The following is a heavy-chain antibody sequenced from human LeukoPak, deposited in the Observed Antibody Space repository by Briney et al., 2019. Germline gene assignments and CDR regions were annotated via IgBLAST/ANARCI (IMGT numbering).Heavy chain of an antibody. CDR3: VRGSRRHYYVTFDW. V-gene: IGHV6-1*01. Sequence: SQSHSLTCAISGDSVSSNSATWNWIRQSPSRGLEWLGRTYYRFQWYSDYAPSVKSRIDIKADPPKDQFSLQLKSVTPEDTAVYYCVRGSRRHYYVTFDWWGQGTLVTVSS. CDR2: TYYRFQWYS. CDR1: GDSVSSNSAT. D-gene: IGHD1-26*01. J-gene: IGHJ4*02.